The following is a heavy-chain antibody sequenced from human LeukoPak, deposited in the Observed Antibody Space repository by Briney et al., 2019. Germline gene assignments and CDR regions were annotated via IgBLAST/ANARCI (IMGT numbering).Heavy chain of an antibody. CDR2: INHSGST. CDR3: ARQRPIVVVITRDAWFDP. V-gene: IGHV4-34*01. Sequence: SETLSLTCAVYGGSFSGYYWSWIRQPPGKGLEWIGEINHSGSTNYNPSLKSRVTISVDTSKNQFSLKLSSVTAADTAVYYCARQRPIVVVITRDAWFDPWGQGTLVTVSS. D-gene: IGHD3-22*01. J-gene: IGHJ5*02. CDR1: GGSFSGYY.